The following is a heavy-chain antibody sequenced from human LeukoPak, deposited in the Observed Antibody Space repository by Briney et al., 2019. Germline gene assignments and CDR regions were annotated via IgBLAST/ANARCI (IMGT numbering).Heavy chain of an antibody. Sequence: PGGSLRLSCAASGFTLSSYAMSWVRQAPGKGLEWVSAISVSGNTYHADSVKGRFTISRDNSKNTLYLQMNSLRAEDTAVYYCARESGSSGYAGYFDFRGQGTLVTVSS. CDR1: GFTLSSYA. V-gene: IGHV3-23*01. D-gene: IGHD3-22*01. J-gene: IGHJ4*02. CDR3: ARESGSSGYAGYFDF. CDR2: ISVSGNT.